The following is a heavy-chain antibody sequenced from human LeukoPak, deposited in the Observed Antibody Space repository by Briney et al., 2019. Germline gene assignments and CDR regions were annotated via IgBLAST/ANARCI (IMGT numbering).Heavy chain of an antibody. CDR3: ASLSPVNTIFGVDYFDY. Sequence: ASVKVSCKASGYTFTSYYMHWGRQAPGQGLEWMGIINPSGGSTSYAQKFQGRVTMTRDTSTSTVYMELSSLRSEDTAVYYCASLSPVNTIFGVDYFDYWGQGTLVTVSS. CDR1: GYTFTSYY. J-gene: IGHJ4*02. V-gene: IGHV1-46*03. D-gene: IGHD3-3*01. CDR2: INPSGGST.